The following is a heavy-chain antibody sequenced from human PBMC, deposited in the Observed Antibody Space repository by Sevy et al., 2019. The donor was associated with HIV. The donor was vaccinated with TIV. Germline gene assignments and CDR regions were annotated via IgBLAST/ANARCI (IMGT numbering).Heavy chain of an antibody. CDR1: GFVFSSYD. V-gene: IGHV3-30*02. J-gene: IGHJ4*02. Sequence: GGSLRLSCAASGFVFSSYDMHWVRQAPGKGLELVAFIRYDGNNKYYADSVKGRFTISRDNSKNTLDLQMNSLRAEDTALYFCATTMIWGVTSVFDYWGQGALVTVSS. D-gene: IGHD3-10*01. CDR2: IRYDGNNK. CDR3: ATTMIWGVTSVFDY.